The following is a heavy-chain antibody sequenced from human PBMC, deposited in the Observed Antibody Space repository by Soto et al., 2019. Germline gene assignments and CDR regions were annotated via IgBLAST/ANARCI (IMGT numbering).Heavy chain of an antibody. D-gene: IGHD6-13*01. J-gene: IGHJ4*02. CDR3: ARDYGSWYYQYYFDY. CDR1: GYTFTSYG. CDR2: ISAYNGNT. Sequence: ASVKVSCKASGYTFTSYGISWVRQAPGQGLEWMGWISAYNGNTNYAQKLQGRVTMTTDTSTSTAYMELRSLRSDDTAVYYCARDYGSWYYQYYFDYWGQGTLVTVSS. V-gene: IGHV1-18*01.